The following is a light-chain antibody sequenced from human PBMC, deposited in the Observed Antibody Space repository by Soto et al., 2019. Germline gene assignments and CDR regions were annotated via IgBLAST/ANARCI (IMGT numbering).Light chain of an antibody. V-gene: IGKV3-20*01. CDR1: QSVSSRY. J-gene: IGKJ5*01. CDR2: GAS. Sequence: EIVLTQSPRTLSVTPGERATGCWGARQSVSSRYLAWYQQKPGQAPRLLIYGASSRATGIPDRSSGSGSGTDFTLTISRLEPEDFAVYCCQQYGSSPPSITFGQGTPLEIK. CDR3: QQYGSSPPSIT.